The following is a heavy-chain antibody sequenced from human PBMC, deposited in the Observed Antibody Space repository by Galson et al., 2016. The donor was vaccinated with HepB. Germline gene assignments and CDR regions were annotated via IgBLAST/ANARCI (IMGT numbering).Heavy chain of an antibody. J-gene: IGHJ6*02. CDR2: MNPDVGST. CDR3: ASSSHCSGGTCYWTYYYGMDV. Sequence: SVKVSCKASGNIFSSYYIHWVRQAPGQGLEWMGIMNPDVGSTTYAQRFQGRVTMTRDTSTSTVYMELSSLRSEDTAVYYCASSSHCSGGTCYWTYYYGMDVWGQGTTVTVSS. CDR1: GNIFSSYY. D-gene: IGHD2-15*01. V-gene: IGHV1-46*01.